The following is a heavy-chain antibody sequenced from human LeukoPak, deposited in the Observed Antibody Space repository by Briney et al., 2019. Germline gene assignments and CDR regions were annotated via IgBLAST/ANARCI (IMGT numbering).Heavy chain of an antibody. J-gene: IGHJ4*02. CDR2: IRSDGSDT. Sequence: PGGSLRLSCAASGFTFSDTWMHWVRQAPGKGLVWVSRIRSDGSDTRYAESVKGRFTISRDNAKNSLYLQMNSLRAEGTAVYYCARDSHGVVDYWGQGTLVTVSS. CDR3: ARDSHGVVDY. V-gene: IGHV3-74*01. D-gene: IGHD4-17*01. CDR1: GFTFSDTW.